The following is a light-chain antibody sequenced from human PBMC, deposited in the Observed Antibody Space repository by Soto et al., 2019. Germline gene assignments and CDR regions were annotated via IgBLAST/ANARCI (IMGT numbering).Light chain of an antibody. Sequence: QSALTQPPSASGSPGQSVTISCTGTSSDVGGYNYVSWYQQHPGKAPKLMIYEVSKRPSGVPDRLSGSKSGNTASPTVSGLQVEDEADYYCASYTGSDTLVFGGGTQLTVL. CDR3: ASYTGSDTLV. CDR2: EVS. CDR1: SSDVGGYNY. V-gene: IGLV2-8*01. J-gene: IGLJ2*01.